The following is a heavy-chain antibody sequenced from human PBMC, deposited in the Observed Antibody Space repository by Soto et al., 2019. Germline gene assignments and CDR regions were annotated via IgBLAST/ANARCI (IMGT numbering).Heavy chain of an antibody. J-gene: IGHJ3*02. Sequence: SETLSLTCAVYGGSFSGYYWSWIRQPPGKGLGWIGEINHSGSTNYNQSLKSRVTISVDTSKNQFSLKLSSVTAADTAVYYCERAGDIVVVPAAIGAFDIWGQGTMVTVSS. CDR2: INHSGST. CDR3: ERAGDIVVVPAAIGAFDI. V-gene: IGHV4-34*01. D-gene: IGHD2-2*01. CDR1: GGSFSGYY.